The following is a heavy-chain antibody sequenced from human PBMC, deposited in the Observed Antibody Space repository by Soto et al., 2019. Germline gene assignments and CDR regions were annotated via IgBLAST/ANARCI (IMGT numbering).Heavy chain of an antibody. V-gene: IGHV1-46*01. D-gene: IGHD3-10*01. J-gene: IGHJ4*02. CDR3: AREGSYYIDSRIDY. CDR1: EYTFANHF. Sequence: QVVLVQSGAEVKRPGDSVTVSCKAPEYTFANHFMHWVRQAPGQGLEWMGIINPYGGSATYTQKFQGRVTVTRDTSTSTLYLVLSSLTSADTAVYYCAREGSYYIDSRIDYWGQGTLVTVSS. CDR2: INPYGGSA.